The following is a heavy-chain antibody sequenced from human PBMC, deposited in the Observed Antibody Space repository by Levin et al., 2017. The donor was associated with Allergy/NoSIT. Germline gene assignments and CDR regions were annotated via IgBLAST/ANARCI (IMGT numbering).Heavy chain of an antibody. J-gene: IGHJ4*02. CDR3: ARDGVAPGVYFDS. CDR1: GFTFSDYW. CDR2: INQRGNEK. V-gene: IGHV3-7*01. D-gene: IGHD2-2*01. Sequence: SCVASGFTFSDYWMNWVRQAPGKGLEWVANINQRGNEKYYVDSVKGRFTISRDNPTNSLDLQMNSLRAEDTAVYYCARDGVAPGVYFDSWGQGVLVSVSS.